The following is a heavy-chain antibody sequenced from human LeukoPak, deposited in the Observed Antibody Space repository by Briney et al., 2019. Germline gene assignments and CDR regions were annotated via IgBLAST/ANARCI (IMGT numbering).Heavy chain of an antibody. J-gene: IGHJ4*02. Sequence: SETLSLTCTVSGGSISSSSHYWGRIRQPPGKGLEWIGSIYYSGSTYYNPSLKSRVTISVDTSKNQFSLKLSSVTAADTAVYYCARYRGGVVTMVAYWGRGTLVTVSS. CDR1: GGSISSSSHY. V-gene: IGHV4-39*01. CDR3: ARYRGGVVTMVAY. CDR2: IYYSGST. D-gene: IGHD4-23*01.